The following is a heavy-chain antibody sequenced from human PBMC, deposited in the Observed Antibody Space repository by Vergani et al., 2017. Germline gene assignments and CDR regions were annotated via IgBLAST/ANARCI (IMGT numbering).Heavy chain of an antibody. Sequence: QVQLVQSGAEVKKPGASVKVSCKVSGYTLTELSMHWVRQAPGKGLEWMGGFDPEDGETIYAQKFQGRVTMTEDTSTDTAYMELSSLRSEDTAVYXCATDQRIHGGYVLTFDYWGQGTLVTVSS. V-gene: IGHV1-24*01. J-gene: IGHJ4*02. CDR1: GYTLTELS. CDR3: ATDQRIHGGYVLTFDY. CDR2: FDPEDGET. D-gene: IGHD5-12*01.